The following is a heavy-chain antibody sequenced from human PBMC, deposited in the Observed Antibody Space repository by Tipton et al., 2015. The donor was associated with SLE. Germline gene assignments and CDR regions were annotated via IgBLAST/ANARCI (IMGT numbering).Heavy chain of an antibody. CDR3: ATYFYDATGYRSVDD. CDR2: VFYSGSS. D-gene: IGHD3-22*01. CDR1: GVSISDHY. V-gene: IGHV4-59*11. Sequence: LRLSCTVSGVSISDHYWTWIRQPPGKGLEWLAYVFYSGSSNFNRAHYNPSLMGRVTISVDTSKNQFSLHLTSVTSADTAVYYCATYFYDATGYRSVDDWGQGALVTVSS. J-gene: IGHJ4*02.